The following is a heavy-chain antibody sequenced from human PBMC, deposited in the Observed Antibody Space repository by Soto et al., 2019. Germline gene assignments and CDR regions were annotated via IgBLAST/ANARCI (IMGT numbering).Heavy chain of an antibody. D-gene: IGHD2-15*01. CDR3: ASGSTRGGYCSGGSCVNRNV. J-gene: IGHJ4*02. CDR2: IYHSGST. CDR1: GGSISSGGYS. V-gene: IGHV4-30-2*01. Sequence: PSETLSLTCAVSGGSISSGGYSWSWIRQPPGKGLEWIGYIYHSGSTYYNPSLKSRVTISVDRSKNQFSLKLSSVTAADTAVYYCASGSTRGGYCSGGSCVNRNVWGQGTLVTVSS.